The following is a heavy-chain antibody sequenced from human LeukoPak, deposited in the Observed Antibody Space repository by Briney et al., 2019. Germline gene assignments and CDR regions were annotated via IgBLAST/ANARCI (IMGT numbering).Heavy chain of an antibody. CDR2: INPNGGAT. CDR1: GYTLTDYY. CDR3: ARGRRILGGPENAGDFSDF. D-gene: IGHD3-16*01. J-gene: IGHJ4*01. V-gene: IGHV1-2*02. Sequence: AASVKVSCKASGYTLTDYYLHWVRQAPGQGLKWMGWINPNGGATHYAQSFQARVTMTRDTSIASSYMELTGLESDDTAVYYCARGRRILGGPENAGDFSDFWGQGSLVTVSS.